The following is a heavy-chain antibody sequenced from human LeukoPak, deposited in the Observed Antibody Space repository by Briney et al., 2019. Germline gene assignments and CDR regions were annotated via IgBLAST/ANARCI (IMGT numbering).Heavy chain of an antibody. CDR1: GYTFTTYA. CDR2: IDTNTGNP. J-gene: IGHJ4*02. V-gene: IGHV7-4-1*02. Sequence: GASVKVSCKASGYTFTTYAINWVRQAPGQGLEWMGWIDTNTGNPRYAQGFTGRFVFSLGTSVNTAYLQISSLKSEDTATYYCARAVGYCAITSCYQAHWGQGTLVTVSS. D-gene: IGHD2-2*01. CDR3: ARAVGYCAITSCYQAH.